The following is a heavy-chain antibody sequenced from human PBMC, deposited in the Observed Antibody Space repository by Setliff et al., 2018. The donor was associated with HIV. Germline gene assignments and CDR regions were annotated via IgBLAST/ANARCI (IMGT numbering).Heavy chain of an antibody. D-gene: IGHD3-3*01. J-gene: IGHJ4*01. V-gene: IGHV4-34*01. Sequence: TSETLSLTCAVYGGSFSAYHWSWIRQTPGRGLEWLGEINHSGSTAYNLALESRVSMSIGTSKNQFSLKLTSVTAADTAIYYCARGRDYTGSWFRPFYLDFWGHGKLVTVSS. CDR1: GGSFSAYH. CDR3: ARGRDYTGSWFRPFYLDF. CDR2: INHSGST.